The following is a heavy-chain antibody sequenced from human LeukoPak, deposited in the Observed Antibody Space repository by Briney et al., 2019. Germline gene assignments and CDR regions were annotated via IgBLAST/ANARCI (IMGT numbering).Heavy chain of an antibody. CDR3: TRSVRNGHIDY. J-gene: IGHJ4*02. D-gene: IGHD2-21*01. V-gene: IGHV1-8*01. CDR1: GYTFTSYD. CDR2: MNPNSGNT. Sequence: GASVKISCKASGYTFTSYDINWVRQATGQGLEWMGWMNPNSGNTGYAQKFQGRVTMTRNTSISTAYMELSSLRFEDTAVYYCTRSVRNGHIDYWGQGTLVTVSS.